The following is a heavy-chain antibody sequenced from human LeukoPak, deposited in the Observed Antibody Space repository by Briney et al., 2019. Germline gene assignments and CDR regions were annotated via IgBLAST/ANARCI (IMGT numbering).Heavy chain of an antibody. D-gene: IGHD6-19*01. CDR1: GGSFSGYY. CDR3: ASSTIAVAAFYFDY. V-gene: IGHV4-34*01. Sequence: SETLSLTCAVYGGSFSGYYWSWIRQPPGKGLEWIGEINHSGSTNYNPSLKSRVTISVDTSKNQFSLKLSSVTAADTAVYYCASSTIAVAAFYFDYWGQGTLVTVSS. J-gene: IGHJ4*02. CDR2: INHSGST.